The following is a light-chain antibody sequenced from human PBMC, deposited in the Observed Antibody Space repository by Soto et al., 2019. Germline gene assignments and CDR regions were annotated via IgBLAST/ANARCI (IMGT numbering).Light chain of an antibody. CDR3: CCCSYAGSSSFRVL. V-gene: IGLV1-44*01. J-gene: IGLJ2*01. Sequence: QSVLTQPPSASGTPGQRVTILCSGSSSNIGRNYVNWYLQVPGTAPKLVIYNNDQRPSGVPDRFLGSKSGTSASLAINGLQSEDEADYYCCCCSYAGSSSFRVLFGGGTQLTVL. CDR1: SSNIGRNY. CDR2: NND.